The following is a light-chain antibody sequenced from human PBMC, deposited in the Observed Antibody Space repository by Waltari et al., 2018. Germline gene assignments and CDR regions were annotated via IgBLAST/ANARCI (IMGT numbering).Light chain of an antibody. CDR1: QSVRSY. CDR3: QQYGSSPLIT. Sequence: EIVLTQSPATLSLSPGERATLSCRASQSVRSYLAWYQQKPGQAPRLLIYDTSNRASGIPARFSGSGSGTDFSLSISRLEPEDFAVYYCQQYGSSPLITFGQGTRLEIK. V-gene: IGKV3D-20*01. J-gene: IGKJ5*01. CDR2: DTS.